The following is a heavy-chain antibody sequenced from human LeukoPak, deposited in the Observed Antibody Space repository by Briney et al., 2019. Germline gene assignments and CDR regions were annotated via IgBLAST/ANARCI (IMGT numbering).Heavy chain of an antibody. Sequence: SETLSLTCAVYGGSFSGYYWSWIRQPPGKGLEWIGEINHSGSTNYNPSLKSRVTISVDTSKNQFSLKLSSVTAADTAVYYCARGSIAAAGTGWFDPWGQGTLVTVSS. D-gene: IGHD6-13*01. J-gene: IGHJ5*02. CDR1: GGSFSGYY. V-gene: IGHV4-34*01. CDR2: INHSGST. CDR3: ARGSIAAAGTGWFDP.